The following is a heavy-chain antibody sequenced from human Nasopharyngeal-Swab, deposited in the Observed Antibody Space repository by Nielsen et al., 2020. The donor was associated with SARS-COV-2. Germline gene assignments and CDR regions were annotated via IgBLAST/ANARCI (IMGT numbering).Heavy chain of an antibody. J-gene: IGHJ4*02. D-gene: IGHD5-12*01. CDR3: ARDLAYIVATGGFDY. CDR1: GFTFSSYD. Sequence: GESLKISCAASGFTFSSYDMHWVRQATGKGLEWVSAIGTAGDTYYPGSVKGRFTISRENAKNSLYLQMNSLRAEDTAVYYCARDLAYIVATGGFDYWGQGTLVTVSS. V-gene: IGHV3-13*01. CDR2: IGTAGDT.